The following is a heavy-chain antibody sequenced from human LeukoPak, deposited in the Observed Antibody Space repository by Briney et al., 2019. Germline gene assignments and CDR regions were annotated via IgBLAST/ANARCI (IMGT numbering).Heavy chain of an antibody. D-gene: IGHD2-21*01. J-gene: IGHJ5*02. CDR1: GGPISSGDYY. CDR2: IYYSGST. Sequence: SETLSLTCTVSGGPISSGDYYWSWIRQPPGKGLEWIGYIYYSGSTYYNPSLKSRVTISVDTSKNQFSLKLSSVTAADTAVYYCARDGAYCGGDCYPGFDPWGQGTLVTVSS. V-gene: IGHV4-30-4*08. CDR3: ARDGAYCGGDCYPGFDP.